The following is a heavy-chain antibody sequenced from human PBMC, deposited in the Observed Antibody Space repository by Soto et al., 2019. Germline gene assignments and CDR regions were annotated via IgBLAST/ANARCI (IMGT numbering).Heavy chain of an antibody. V-gene: IGHV3-15*01. CDR1: GFTFSNAW. J-gene: IGHJ4*02. CDR3: IGTYSGSSMRFDY. CDR2: VKSKTDGGTI. D-gene: IGHD5-12*01. Sequence: EVQLVESGGGLVKPGGSLRLSCAASGFTFSNAWMIWVRQAPGKGLEWVGRVKSKTDGGTIDYAAPVKDRFTISRDDSKNTLYLQMNSLKTEDTAVYYCIGTYSGSSMRFDYWGQGTLVTVSS.